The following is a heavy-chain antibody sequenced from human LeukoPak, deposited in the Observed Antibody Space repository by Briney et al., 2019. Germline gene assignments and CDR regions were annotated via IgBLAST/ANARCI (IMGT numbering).Heavy chain of an antibody. J-gene: IGHJ3*02. V-gene: IGHV3-7*01. D-gene: IGHD2-21*01. CDR3: ASQGGDLEDAFDI. Sequence: AGGSLRLSCAASGFTFNSYWMAWVRQAPGKGLEWVANIKQDGNKKYYVDSVKGRFTISRDNAKNSLYLQMNSLRAEDTAVYYCASQGGDLEDAFDIWGQGTMVTVSS. CDR1: GFTFNSYW. CDR2: IKQDGNKK.